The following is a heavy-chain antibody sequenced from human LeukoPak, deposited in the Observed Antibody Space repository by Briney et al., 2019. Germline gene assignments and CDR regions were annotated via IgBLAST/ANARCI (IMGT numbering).Heavy chain of an antibody. Sequence: SETLSLTCAVSGGSISSNSYYWGWTRQPPGKGLEWIGSNSGSTYYNPSLKSRVTISVDTSKNQFSLKLSSVTAADTAVYYCARTRYYYNSRSYGAPYYFDYWGQGTLVTVSS. D-gene: IGHD3-10*01. CDR3: ARTRYYYNSRSYGAPYYFDY. CDR2: NSGST. J-gene: IGHJ4*02. V-gene: IGHV4-39*01. CDR1: GGSISSNSYY.